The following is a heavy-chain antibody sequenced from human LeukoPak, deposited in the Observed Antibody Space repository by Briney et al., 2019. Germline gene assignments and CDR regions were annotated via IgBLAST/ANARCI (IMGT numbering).Heavy chain of an antibody. CDR3: ARESAAAGTGPYYYYYMDV. J-gene: IGHJ6*03. CDR2: KKQDGSEK. D-gene: IGHD6-13*01. Sequence: GGSLRLSCAASGFTFSSYWMSGVRQAPGKGLQRVANKKQDGSEKYYVDSVKGRFTISRDNAKNSLYLQMNSLRAEDTAVYYCARESAAAGTGPYYYYYMDVWGKGTTVTVSS. CDR1: GFTFSSYW. V-gene: IGHV3-7*01.